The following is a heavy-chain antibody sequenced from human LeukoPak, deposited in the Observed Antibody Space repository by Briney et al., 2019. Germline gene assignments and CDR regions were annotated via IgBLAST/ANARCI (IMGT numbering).Heavy chain of an antibody. CDR2: INSDGSST. V-gene: IGHV3-74*01. CDR1: GFTFSSYW. CDR3: ARVPGYSSSWVLDY. Sequence: GGSLRLSCAASGFTFSSYWMHWVRQAPGRGLVWVSRINSDGSSTSYADSVKGRFTISRDNAKNTLYLQMNSLRAEDTAVYYCARVPGYSSSWVLDYWGQGTLVTVSS. J-gene: IGHJ4*02. D-gene: IGHD6-13*01.